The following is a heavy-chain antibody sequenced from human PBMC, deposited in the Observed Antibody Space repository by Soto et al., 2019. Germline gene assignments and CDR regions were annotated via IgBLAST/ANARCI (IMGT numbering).Heavy chain of an antibody. J-gene: IGHJ4*02. Sequence: QVPLVQSGAEVKKPGASVKVSCKASGYTFTSYDINWVRQATGHGLEWMGWMNPNSGNTGYAQKFQGRVTMTRNTSISTAYMELSSLRSEDTAAYYCASIYYDFWSGYRGINYWGQGTLVTVSS. CDR1: GYTFTSYD. CDR3: ASIYYDFWSGYRGINY. CDR2: MNPNSGNT. D-gene: IGHD3-3*01. V-gene: IGHV1-8*01.